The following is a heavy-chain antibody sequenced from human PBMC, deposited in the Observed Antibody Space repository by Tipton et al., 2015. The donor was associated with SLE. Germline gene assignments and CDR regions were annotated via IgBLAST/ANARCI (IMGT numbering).Heavy chain of an antibody. CDR3: AQAHLWGSYRYASDI. J-gene: IGHJ3*02. CDR2: IKHGGST. CDR1: GGSFGCYY. V-gene: IGHV4-34*01. Sequence: TLSLTCSIYGGSFGCYYWSWIRQPPGKGLEWIGEIKHGGSTNYNPSLKSRVTISVDPSKNQFSLKLSSVTAADTAVYYCAQAHLWGSYRYASDIWGQGTMVTVSS. D-gene: IGHD3-16*02.